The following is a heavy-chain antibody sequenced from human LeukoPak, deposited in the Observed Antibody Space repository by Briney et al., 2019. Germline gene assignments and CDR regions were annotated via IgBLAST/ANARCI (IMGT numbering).Heavy chain of an antibody. V-gene: IGHV4-34*01. CDR1: GGSFSGYY. CDR3: ARMRATGTILSTPKIKYYFDY. CDR2: INHSGST. D-gene: IGHD1-1*01. J-gene: IGHJ4*02. Sequence: PSETLSLTCAVYGGSFSGYYWSWIRQPPGKGLEWIGEINHSGSTNYNPSLKSRVTISVDTSKNQFSLKLSSVTAAGTAVYYCARMRATGTILSTPKIKYYFDYWGQGTLVTVSS.